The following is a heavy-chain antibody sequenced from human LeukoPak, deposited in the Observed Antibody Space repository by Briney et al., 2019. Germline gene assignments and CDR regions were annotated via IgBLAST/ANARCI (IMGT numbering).Heavy chain of an antibody. J-gene: IGHJ6*03. CDR3: ARQFSSTTRGPYYDYYYYMDV. D-gene: IGHD2-2*01. Sequence: GASVKVSCKASGYTFTSYGISWVRQAPGQGLEWMGWISAYNGNTNYAQKLQGRVTMTTDTSTSTAYMELRSLRSDDTAVYYCARQFSSTTRGPYYDYYYYMDVWGKGTTVTVSS. CDR2: ISAYNGNT. V-gene: IGHV1-18*01. CDR1: GYTFTSYG.